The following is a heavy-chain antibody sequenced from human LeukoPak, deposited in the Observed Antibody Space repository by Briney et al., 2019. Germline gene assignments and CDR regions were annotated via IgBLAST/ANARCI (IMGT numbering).Heavy chain of an antibody. D-gene: IGHD6-19*01. CDR2: INPSGGST. Sequence: ASVKVSCKASGYTFTSYYMHWVRQAPGQGLEWMGIINPSGGSTSYAQKLQGRVTMTTDTSTSTAYMELRSLRSDDTAVYYCARVKAVEFDYWGQGTLVTVSS. V-gene: IGHV1-46*01. J-gene: IGHJ4*02. CDR1: GYTFTSYY. CDR3: ARVKAVEFDY.